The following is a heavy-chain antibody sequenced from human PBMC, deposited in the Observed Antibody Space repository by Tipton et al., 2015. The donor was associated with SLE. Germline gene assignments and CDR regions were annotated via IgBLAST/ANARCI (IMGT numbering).Heavy chain of an antibody. D-gene: IGHD5-12*01. Sequence: TLSLTCSVSGGSMSYHYWSWIRQPPGKGLEWIGYIYYTGNTNYNPSLKGRVTISVDTSKNQFSLKLSSVTAADTAVYFCARGGVGGYDYFDYWGQGTLVTVSS. CDR3: ARGGVGGYDYFDY. CDR1: GGSMSYHY. CDR2: IYYTGNT. J-gene: IGHJ4*02. V-gene: IGHV4-59*11.